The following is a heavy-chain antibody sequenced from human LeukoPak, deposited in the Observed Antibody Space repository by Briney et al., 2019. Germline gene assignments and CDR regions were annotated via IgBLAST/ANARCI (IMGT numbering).Heavy chain of an antibody. CDR3: ARANRITIFGVVIIPQYYFDY. J-gene: IGHJ4*02. CDR2: ISYDGSNK. V-gene: IGHV3-30*03. CDR1: GFTFSSYG. Sequence: GGSLRLSCAASGFTFSSYGMHWVRQAPGKGLEWVAVISYDGSNKYYADSVKGRFTISRDNSKNTLYLQMNSLRAEDTALYYCARANRITIFGVVIIPQYYFDYWGQGTLVTVSS. D-gene: IGHD3-3*01.